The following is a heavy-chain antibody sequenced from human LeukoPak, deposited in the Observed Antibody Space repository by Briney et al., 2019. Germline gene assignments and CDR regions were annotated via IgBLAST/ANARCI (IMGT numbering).Heavy chain of an antibody. D-gene: IGHD3-22*01. J-gene: IGHJ4*02. CDR3: ARVDDSSGYLDY. V-gene: IGHV4-31*03. CDR2: IYYSGST. CDR1: GGSISSGGYY. Sequence: SETLSLTCTVSGGSISSGGYYWSWIRQHPGKGLEWIGYIYYSGSTYYNPSLKSRVTISVNTSKNQFSLKLSSVTAADTAVYYCARVDDSSGYLDYWGQGTLVTVSS.